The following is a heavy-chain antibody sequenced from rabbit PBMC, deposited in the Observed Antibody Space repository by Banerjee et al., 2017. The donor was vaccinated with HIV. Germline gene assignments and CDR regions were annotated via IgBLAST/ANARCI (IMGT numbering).Heavy chain of an antibody. CDR2: INTNSGNT. V-gene: IGHV1S45*01. J-gene: IGHJ6*01. CDR3: ARDPGYNDAGYGMDL. CDR1: GFSFSDKYV. D-gene: IGHD7-1*01. Sequence: QEQLEESGGDLVKPGRSLTLTCTASGFSFSDKYVMCWVRQAPGKGLEWIGCINTNSGNTVYASWAKGRFTISKTSSTTVPLQMTSLTAADTATYFCARDPGYNDAGYGMDLWGPGTLVTVS.